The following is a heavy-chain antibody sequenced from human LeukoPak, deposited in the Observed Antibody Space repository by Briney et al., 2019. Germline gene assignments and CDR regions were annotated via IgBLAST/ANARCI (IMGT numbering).Heavy chain of an antibody. J-gene: IGHJ2*01. CDR3: ARADDFWSGYWNFDL. Sequence: SETLSLTCAVYGGSFSGYYWSWIRQPPGKGLEWIGEINHSGSTNYNPSLKSRVTISVDTSKNQFSLKLSSVTAADTAVYYCARADDFWSGYWNFDLWGRGTLVTVSS. D-gene: IGHD3-3*01. CDR2: INHSGST. CDR1: GGSFSGYY. V-gene: IGHV4-34*01.